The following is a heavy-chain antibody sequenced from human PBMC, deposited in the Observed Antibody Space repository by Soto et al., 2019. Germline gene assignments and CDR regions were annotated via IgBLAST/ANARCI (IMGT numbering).Heavy chain of an antibody. CDR3: TSDTARVYYGMDV. CDR2: IRSKANSYAT. CDR1: GFTFSGSA. D-gene: IGHD5-18*01. V-gene: IGHV3-73*02. Sequence: EVQLVESGGGLVQPGGSLKLSCAASGFTFSGSAMHWVRQASGKGLEWVGRIRSKANSYATAYAASVKGRFTISRDDSKKTAYLQMNSLKTEDTAVYYCTSDTARVYYGMDVWGQGTTVTVSS. J-gene: IGHJ6*02.